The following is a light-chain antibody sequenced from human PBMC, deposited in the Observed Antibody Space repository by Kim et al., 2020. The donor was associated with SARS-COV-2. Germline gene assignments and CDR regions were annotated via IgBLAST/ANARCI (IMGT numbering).Light chain of an antibody. CDR1: QSISVW. V-gene: IGKV1-5*01. Sequence: GAIRDRVTITCRASQSISVWLAWEQQKPGKAPQLLFYETSSLEGRVPSRCSGSGSRTEFPLTISSLRPDDIATQYCQEYSIYPDIFGQGTKLEL. J-gene: IGKJ2*01. CDR2: ETS. CDR3: QEYSIYPDI.